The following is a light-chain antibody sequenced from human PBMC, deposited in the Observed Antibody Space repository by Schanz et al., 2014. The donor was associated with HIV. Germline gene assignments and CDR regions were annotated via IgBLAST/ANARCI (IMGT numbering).Light chain of an antibody. V-gene: IGLV2-8*01. J-gene: IGLJ3*02. CDR1: SSDVGHYDY. CDR2: EVS. Sequence: QSALTQPASVSGSPGQSITISCTGTSSDVGHYDYVSWYQQHPGKAPKLMIYEVSKRPSGVPDRFSGSKSGNTASLTVSGLQAEDEADYYCSSFAGSNIPWVFGGGTKLTVL. CDR3: SSFAGSNIPWV.